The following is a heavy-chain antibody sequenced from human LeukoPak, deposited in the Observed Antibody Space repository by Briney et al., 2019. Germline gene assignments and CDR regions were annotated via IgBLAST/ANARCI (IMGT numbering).Heavy chain of an antibody. CDR2: ISGSADAT. Sequence: GGSLRLSCAASGFTFRAYAMSWVRQAPGKGLEWVSGISGSADATYYAHSVRGRFTISRDNSRNTLFLQMNSLRAEDTALYYCAKDYGSGNPLDYWGLGTLVTVSS. CDR3: AKDYGSGNPLDY. V-gene: IGHV3-23*01. CDR1: GFTFRAYA. D-gene: IGHD3-3*01. J-gene: IGHJ4*02.